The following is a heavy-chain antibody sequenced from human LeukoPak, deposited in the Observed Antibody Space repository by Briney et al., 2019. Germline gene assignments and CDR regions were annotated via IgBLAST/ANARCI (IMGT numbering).Heavy chain of an antibody. V-gene: IGHV3-49*04. Sequence: GGSLRLSCTTSGFTFGDYAMSWVRQAPGKGLEWVGFISNTANGGTTDYSASVKGRFTISRDDSKSIAYLQMNSLKTEDTAIYYCSGLGIKSGYYPLGYFPHWGQGTLVTVSS. CDR2: ISNTANGGTT. CDR1: GFTFGDYA. D-gene: IGHD3-3*01. CDR3: SGLGIKSGYYPLGYFPH. J-gene: IGHJ1*01.